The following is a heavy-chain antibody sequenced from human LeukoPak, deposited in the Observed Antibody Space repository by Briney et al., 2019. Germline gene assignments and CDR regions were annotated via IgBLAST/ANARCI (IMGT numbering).Heavy chain of an antibody. Sequence: SVKVSCKASGGTSSSYAISWVRQAPGQGLEWMGGIIPIFGTANYAQKFQGRVTITADKSTSTAYMELSSLRSEDTAVYYCARERTLRDWFDPWGQGTLVTVSS. CDR3: ARERTLRDWFDP. CDR2: IIPIFGTA. CDR1: GGTSSSYA. V-gene: IGHV1-69*06. J-gene: IGHJ5*02. D-gene: IGHD2-2*01.